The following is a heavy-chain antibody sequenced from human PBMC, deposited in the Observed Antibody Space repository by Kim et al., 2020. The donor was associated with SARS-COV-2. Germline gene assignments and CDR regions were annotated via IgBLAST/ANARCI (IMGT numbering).Heavy chain of an antibody. CDR1: GESFTSYA. Sequence: SVKVSCKTSGESFTSYAIAWVRLAPGQGLEWMGRVTPMLGTTDYARKFQGRVLGTAYKSTSTVYLELSNLRPDDTAVDYCTREPAADCGVGCYQRLRSW. V-gene: IGHV1-69*10. CDR2: VTPMLGTT. J-gene: IGHJ5*01. CDR3: TREPAADCGVGCYQRLRS. D-gene: IGHD2-21*02.